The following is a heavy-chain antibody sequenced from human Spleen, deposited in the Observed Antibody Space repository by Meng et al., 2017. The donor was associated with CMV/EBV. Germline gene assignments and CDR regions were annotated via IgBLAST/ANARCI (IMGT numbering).Heavy chain of an antibody. CDR2: IWHDGDDK. Sequence: GGSLRLSCAASGFNVKDYVMHWVRQAPGAGLEWVAVIWHDGDDKYYADSVKGRFTVSRDNSKNTVSLQLNRLRAEDSAMYYCVKGAYSDYWTGYFTSRDWGQGTLVIVSS. CDR3: VKGAYSDYWTGYFTSRD. J-gene: IGHJ4*02. D-gene: IGHD3-3*01. V-gene: IGHV3-33*08. CDR1: GFNVKDYV.